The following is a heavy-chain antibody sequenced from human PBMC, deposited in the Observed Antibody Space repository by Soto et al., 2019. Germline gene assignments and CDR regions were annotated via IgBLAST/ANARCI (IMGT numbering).Heavy chain of an antibody. D-gene: IGHD2-21*02. CDR1: GGSIGSGGYY. Sequence: QVQLQESGPGLVKPSQTLSLTCTVSGGSIGSGGYYWSWIRQHPGKGLEWIGYIYYSGSTYYNPSLKSRVTISVDTSKNQFSLKLSAVTAADTAVYYCARDRGPRRGDRAFDIWGQGTMVTVSS. CDR2: IYYSGST. J-gene: IGHJ3*02. V-gene: IGHV4-31*03. CDR3: ARDRGPRRGDRAFDI.